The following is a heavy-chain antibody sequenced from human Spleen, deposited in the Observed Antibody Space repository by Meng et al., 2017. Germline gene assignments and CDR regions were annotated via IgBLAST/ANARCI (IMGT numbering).Heavy chain of an antibody. D-gene: IGHD5-18*01. CDR1: GGTFSTYA. CDR3: ARTYSNYGMDV. J-gene: IGHJ6*02. CDR2: IIPILGIA. V-gene: IGHV1-69*04. Sequence: SVKVSCKVSGGTFSTYAISWVRQAPGQGLEWMGRIIPILGIANYAQKFQGRVTITADKSTSTVYMELSSLRSEDTAVYYCARTYSNYGMDVWGQGTTVTVSS.